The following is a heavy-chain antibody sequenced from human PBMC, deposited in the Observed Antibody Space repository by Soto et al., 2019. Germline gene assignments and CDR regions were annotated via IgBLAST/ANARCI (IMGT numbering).Heavy chain of an antibody. CDR3: ERDDAAAGFDY. CDR1: GFTFSSSS. V-gene: IGHV3-48*01. D-gene: IGHD6-13*01. CDR2: ISSSSSTI. J-gene: IGHJ4*02. Sequence: EVQLVESGGGLVQPGGSLRLSCAASGFTFSSSSMNWVRQAPGKGLEWVSYISSSSSTIDYADSVKGRFTISRDNAKNALYLQMNSRSAEDTAVYYCERDDAAAGFDYWGQGTLVTVSS.